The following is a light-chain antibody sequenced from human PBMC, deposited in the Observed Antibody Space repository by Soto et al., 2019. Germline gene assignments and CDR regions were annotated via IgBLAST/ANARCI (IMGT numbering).Light chain of an antibody. V-gene: IGKV1-33*01. CDR3: QQYHTLVS. CDR2: DAS. CDR1: RDIRKY. J-gene: IGKJ4*01. Sequence: DIQMTQSPSSLSASVGDRVTITCQASRDIRKYLNWYQQKPGKAPKLLIYDASKLETGVTSRFSGSGSGTDFTFTISRLHSDDIATYYCQQYHTLVSFGGGTKVEIK.